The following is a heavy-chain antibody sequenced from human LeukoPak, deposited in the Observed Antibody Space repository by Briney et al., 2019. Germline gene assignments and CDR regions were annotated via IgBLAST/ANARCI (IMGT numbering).Heavy chain of an antibody. CDR3: ARDRYYDSSGLVDY. CDR2: IIPIFGTA. Sequence: SVKVSCKVSGGTFSSYAISWVRQAPGQGLEWMGGIIPIFGTANYAQKFQGRVTITADESTSTAYMELSSLRSEDTAVYYCARDRYYDSSGLVDYWGQGTLVTVSS. J-gene: IGHJ4*02. V-gene: IGHV1-69*13. CDR1: GGTFSSYA. D-gene: IGHD3-22*01.